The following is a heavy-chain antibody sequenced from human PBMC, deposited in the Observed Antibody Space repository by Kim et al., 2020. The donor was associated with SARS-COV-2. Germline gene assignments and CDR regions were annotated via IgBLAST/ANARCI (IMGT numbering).Heavy chain of an antibody. CDR1: GGSISSSSYY. CDR3: ARHERWGWVVGATLLGSYFDY. CDR2: IYYSGST. D-gene: IGHD1-26*01. J-gene: IGHJ4*02. V-gene: IGHV4-39*01. Sequence: SETLSLTCTVSGGSISSSSYYWGWIRQPPGKGLEWIGSIYYSGSTYYNPSLKSRVTISVDTSKNQFSLKLSSVTAADTAVYYCARHERWGWVVGATLLGSYFDYWGQGTLVTVSS.